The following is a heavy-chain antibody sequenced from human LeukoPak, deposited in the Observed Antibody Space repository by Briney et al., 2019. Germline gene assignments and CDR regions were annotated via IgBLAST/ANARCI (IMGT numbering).Heavy chain of an antibody. V-gene: IGHV4-4*07. D-gene: IGHD5-18*01. CDR3: ARVRPTAMVSLDAFDI. Sequence: SETLSLTCTVSGGSISSYYWSWIRQPAGKGLEWIGRIYTSGSTNYNPSLKSRVTMSVDTSKNQFSLKLSSVTAADTAVYYCARVRPTAMVSLDAFDIRGQGTMVTVSS. CDR2: IYTSGST. J-gene: IGHJ3*02. CDR1: GGSISSYY.